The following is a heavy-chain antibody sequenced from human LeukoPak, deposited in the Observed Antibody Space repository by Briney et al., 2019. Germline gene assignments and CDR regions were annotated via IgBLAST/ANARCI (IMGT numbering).Heavy chain of an antibody. J-gene: IGHJ5*02. CDR1: GGSIISSSYN. V-gene: IGHV4-39*01. D-gene: IGHD2-8*02. CDR2: IYHSGTT. CDR3: ARLPTGFPNWFAP. Sequence: SETLSLTCTVSGGSIISSSYNWDWLRQPPGKGLEWIGTIYHSGTTYYNPSFGSRLTISVDTSKNRFSLKLTSVTAADTAVYFCARLPTGFPNWFAPWGQGRLVTVSS.